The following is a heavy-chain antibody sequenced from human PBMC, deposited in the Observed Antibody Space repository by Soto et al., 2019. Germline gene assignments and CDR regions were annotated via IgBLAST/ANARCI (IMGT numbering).Heavy chain of an antibody. CDR1: GFTFSSYG. D-gene: IGHD3-22*01. CDR2: ISYDGSST. CDR3: AKVLFGQGPRGYYYDSSRLRSGAFDI. V-gene: IGHV3-30*18. J-gene: IGHJ3*02. Sequence: PGGSLRLSCVASGFTFSSYGMHWVRQAPGKGLEWVAIISYDGSSTYYADSVKGRFTISRDNAKNSLYLQMNSLRAEDTALYYCAKVLFGQGPRGYYYDSSRLRSGAFDIWGQGTMVTVSS.